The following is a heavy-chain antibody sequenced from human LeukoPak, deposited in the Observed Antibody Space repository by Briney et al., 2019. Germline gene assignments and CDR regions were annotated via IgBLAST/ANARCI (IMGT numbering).Heavy chain of an antibody. V-gene: IGHV3-66*01. Sequence: GGSLRLSCAASGFTVSSNYMSWVRQAPGKGLEWVSDIYSGGSTYYADSVKGRFTISRDNSKNTLYLQMNSLRAEDTAVYYCARDNHCSSTSCYTGNWFDPWGQGTLVTVSS. D-gene: IGHD2-2*02. CDR2: IYSGGST. J-gene: IGHJ5*02. CDR1: GFTVSSNY. CDR3: ARDNHCSSTSCYTGNWFDP.